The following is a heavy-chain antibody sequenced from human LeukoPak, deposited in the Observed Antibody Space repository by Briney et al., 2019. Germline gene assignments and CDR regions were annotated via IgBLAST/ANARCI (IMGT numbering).Heavy chain of an antibody. CDR1: GLMFRSYW. CDR3: ASGGGATRSGYAFDM. V-gene: IGHV3-7*01. Sequence: GGSLRLSCAASGLMFRSYWMSWVRQAPGKGLEWVANIKPDGREKYYVDSVKGRFTISRDNAKNSLSMQMNSLRAEDTAVYYCASGGGATRSGYAFDMWGQGTMVTVSS. J-gene: IGHJ3*02. D-gene: IGHD1-26*01. CDR2: IKPDGREK.